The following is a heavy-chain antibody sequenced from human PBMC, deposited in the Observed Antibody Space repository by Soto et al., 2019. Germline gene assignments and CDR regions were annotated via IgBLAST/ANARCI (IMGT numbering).Heavy chain of an antibody. Sequence: SETLSLTCTVSGGSISNGGYHWTWIRLSPGKGLEWIGYVYHTGHADYNPSLKGRLSISVDTSMNQFSLNLNSLTAADTALYYCTRERGLGASMVGEARWLDPWGQGIMVTVSS. V-gene: IGHV4-31*03. D-gene: IGHD3-10*01. CDR2: VYHTGHA. CDR1: GGSISNGGYH. CDR3: TRERGLGASMVGEARWLDP. J-gene: IGHJ5*02.